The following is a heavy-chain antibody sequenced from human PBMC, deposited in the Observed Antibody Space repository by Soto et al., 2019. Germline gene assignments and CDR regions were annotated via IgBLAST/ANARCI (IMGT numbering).Heavy chain of an antibody. CDR3: AREVPNWNGCMDV. J-gene: IGHJ6*02. D-gene: IGHD1-20*01. Sequence: QVQLQQWGAGLLKPSETLSLTCVVYGGSFSDYYWSWIRQPPGKGLEWIGEINHRGSTNYNPSLKSRVTISVDTSKNQFSRKLSSVTAADTAVYYCAREVPNWNGCMDVWGQGTTVTVSS. CDR1: GGSFSDYY. CDR2: INHRGST. V-gene: IGHV4-34*01.